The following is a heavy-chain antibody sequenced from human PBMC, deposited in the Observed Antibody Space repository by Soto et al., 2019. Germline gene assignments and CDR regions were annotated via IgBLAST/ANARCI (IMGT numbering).Heavy chain of an antibody. Sequence: QVQLVQSGAEVQKPGSSVKDSCKASVGTFSSYAISWVRQAPGQGLEWMGGIIPIFSTATYAQKFQGRVTITADKSTSTAYMELSSLRSEDTAVYYCATLVCTAMVKLDYWGQVTLVTVSS. V-gene: IGHV1-69*06. CDR3: ATLVCTAMVKLDY. CDR2: IIPIFSTA. J-gene: IGHJ4*02. CDR1: VGTFSSYA. D-gene: IGHD5-18*01.